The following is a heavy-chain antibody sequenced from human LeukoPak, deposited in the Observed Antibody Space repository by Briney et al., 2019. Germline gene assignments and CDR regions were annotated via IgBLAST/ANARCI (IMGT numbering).Heavy chain of an antibody. CDR2: IIPIFGTA. CDR1: GGTFSSYA. D-gene: IGHD2-8*02. J-gene: IGHJ6*04. Sequence: SVKVSCKASGGTFSSYAISWMRQAPGQGLEWMGGIIPIFGTANYAQKFQGRVTITADESTSTAYMELSSLRSEDTAVYYCARGSPLLSHYYGMDVWGKGTTVTVSS. CDR3: ARGSPLLSHYYGMDV. V-gene: IGHV1-69*01.